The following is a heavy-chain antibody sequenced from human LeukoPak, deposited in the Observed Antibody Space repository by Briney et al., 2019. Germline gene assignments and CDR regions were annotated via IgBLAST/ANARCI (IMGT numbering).Heavy chain of an antibody. CDR1: GFTFSSYW. CDR2: IKQDGSEK. J-gene: IGHJ6*02. V-gene: IGHV3-7*01. Sequence: GGSLRLSCAASGFTFSSYWMSWVRQPPGKGLEWVANIKQDGSEKYYVDSVKGRFTISRDNAKNSLYLQMNSLRAEDTAVYYCARDQYCSRTSCWFRYYYYSDMDVWGQGTTVTVSS. CDR3: ARDQYCSRTSCWFRYYYYSDMDV. D-gene: IGHD2-2*01.